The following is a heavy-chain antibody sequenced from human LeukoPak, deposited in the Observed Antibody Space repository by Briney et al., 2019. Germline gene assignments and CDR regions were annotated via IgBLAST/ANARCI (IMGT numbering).Heavy chain of an antibody. V-gene: IGHV4-61*02. Sequence: PSETLSLTCTVSGCSVSSGSYQYSWIRQPAGKGLEWIGRIYARGDTNYNPSLRSRVTISIDASKNQFSLELISMTAADSAVYYCVAMKPPYYYYGLDVWGQGTTVTVS. J-gene: IGHJ6*02. CDR1: GCSVSSGSYQ. CDR2: IYARGDT. CDR3: VAMKPPYYYYGLDV.